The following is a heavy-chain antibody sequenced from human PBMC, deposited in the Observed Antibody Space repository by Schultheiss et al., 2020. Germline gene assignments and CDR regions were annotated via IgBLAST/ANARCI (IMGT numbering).Heavy chain of an antibody. D-gene: IGHD6-13*01. CDR3: ASPGPYSSSWKY. Sequence: SETLSLTCTVSGGSISSYYWSWIRQPPGKGLEWIGYIYYSGSTNYNPSLKSRVTISVDTSKNQFSLKLSSVTAADTAVYYCASPGPYSSSWKYWGQGTLVTVSS. J-gene: IGHJ4*02. CDR2: IYYSGST. CDR1: GGSISSYY. V-gene: IGHV4-59*01.